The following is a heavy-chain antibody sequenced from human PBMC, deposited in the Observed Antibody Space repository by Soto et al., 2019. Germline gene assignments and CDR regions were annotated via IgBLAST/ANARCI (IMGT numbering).Heavy chain of an antibody. D-gene: IGHD2-21*01. J-gene: IGHJ3*02. CDR1: GYRFTSYG. Sequence: GTSVKLSCEASGYRFTSYGISWVRQAPKQGLEWMGWISAYNGNTNYAQKLQGRVTMTTDTSTSTAYMELRSLRSDDTAVYYCASYTVIADDAFDIWGQGTMVPVSS. CDR2: ISAYNGNT. CDR3: ASYTVIADDAFDI. V-gene: IGHV1-18*01.